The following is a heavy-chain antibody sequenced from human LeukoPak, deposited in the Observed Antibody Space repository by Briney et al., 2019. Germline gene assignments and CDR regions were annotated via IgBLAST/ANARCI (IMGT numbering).Heavy chain of an antibody. CDR1: GFIFSHYG. CDR2: ITSRSTT. D-gene: IGHD7-27*01. CDR3: AKDGNWARFED. Sequence: GGTLRRSCAASGFIFSHYGMNWVRQAPGKGLEWVSGITSRSTTYYADSVKGRFTISRDNSKNMVWLQINSPTAEDTATYYCAKDGNWARFEDWGQGTLVTVSS. V-gene: IGHV3-23*01. J-gene: IGHJ4*02.